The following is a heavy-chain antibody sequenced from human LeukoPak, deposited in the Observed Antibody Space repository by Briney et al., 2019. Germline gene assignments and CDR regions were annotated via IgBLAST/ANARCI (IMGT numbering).Heavy chain of an antibody. Sequence: PSETLSLTCAVYGGSFSGYYWSWIRQPPGKGLEWIGEINHSGSTNYNPSLKSRVTISVDTSKNQFSLKLSSVTAADTAVYYCARRRVAGSFGYWGQGTLVTVSP. CDR3: ARRRVAGSFGY. J-gene: IGHJ4*02. CDR2: INHSGST. D-gene: IGHD6-19*01. V-gene: IGHV4-34*01. CDR1: GGSFSGYY.